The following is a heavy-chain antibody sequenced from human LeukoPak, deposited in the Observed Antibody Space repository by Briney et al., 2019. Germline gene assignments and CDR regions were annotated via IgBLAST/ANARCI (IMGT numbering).Heavy chain of an antibody. CDR3: TREQDREAAATVIGDS. CDR1: GFTFSSYS. D-gene: IGHD2-15*01. CDR2: ISSSSLTI. Sequence: GGSLRLSCAASGFTFSSYSMNWVRQAPGKGLEWVSLISSSSLTIYYTDSVKGRFSISRDNAKNSLYLQMNSLRAEDTAVYYCTREQDREAAATVIGDSWGQGTLVTVSS. V-gene: IGHV3-48*01. J-gene: IGHJ4*02.